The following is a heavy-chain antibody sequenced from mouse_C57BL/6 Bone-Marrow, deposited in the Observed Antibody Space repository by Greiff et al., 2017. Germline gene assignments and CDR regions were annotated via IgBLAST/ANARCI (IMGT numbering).Heavy chain of an antibody. V-gene: IGHV1-82*01. CDR2: IYPGAGDT. CDR3: ARGGYDAWFAY. Sequence: QVQLQQSGPELVKPGASVKISCKASGYAFSSSWMNWVKQRPGQGLEWIGRIYPGAGDTNYNGKFKGKATLTADNSSSTAYMQLSSLTSEDSAVYFCARGGYDAWFAYWGQGTLVTVSA. J-gene: IGHJ3*01. D-gene: IGHD2-2*01. CDR1: GYAFSSSW.